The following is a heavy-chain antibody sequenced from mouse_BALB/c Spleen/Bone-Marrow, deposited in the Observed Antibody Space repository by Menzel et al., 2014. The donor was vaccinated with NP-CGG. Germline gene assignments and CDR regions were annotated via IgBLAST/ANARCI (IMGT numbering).Heavy chain of an antibody. D-gene: IGHD1-1*01. CDR3: TDGGTTVGFAY. CDR2: IRLKSDNYAT. J-gene: IGHJ3*01. Sequence: EVKLMESGGGLVQPGGSMKLSCVASGFTFSTYWMSWVRQSPEKGLEWVAEIRLKSDNYATHYAESVKGKFTISRDDSKSRLYLQMNSLGAEDTGIYYCTDGGTTVGFAYWGQGALVTVSA. V-gene: IGHV6-3*01. CDR1: GFTFSTYW.